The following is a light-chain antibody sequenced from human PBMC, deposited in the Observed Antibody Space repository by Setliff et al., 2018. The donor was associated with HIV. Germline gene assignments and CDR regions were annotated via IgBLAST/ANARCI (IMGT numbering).Light chain of an antibody. V-gene: IGLV2-11*01. Sequence: SALAQPRSVSGSPGQSVTLSCTGSRSDVGTYNFFSWYQQHPGEAPKLIIYDVNKRPSGVPDRFSGSKSGDTASLSISVLQSEDEADYYCCSYAGSDSYIFGSGTKVTVL. CDR1: RSDVGTYNF. J-gene: IGLJ1*01. CDR2: DVN. CDR3: CSYAGSDSYI.